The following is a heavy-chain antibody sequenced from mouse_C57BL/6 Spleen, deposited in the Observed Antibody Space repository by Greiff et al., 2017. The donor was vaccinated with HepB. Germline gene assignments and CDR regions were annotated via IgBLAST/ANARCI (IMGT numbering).Heavy chain of an antibody. V-gene: IGHV1-55*01. CDR3: ARDYSNYLDY. J-gene: IGHJ2*01. CDR2: IYPGSGST. CDR1: GYTFTSYW. D-gene: IGHD2-5*01. Sequence: VQLQQSGAELVKPGASVKMSCKASGYTFTSYWITWVKQRPGQGLEWIGDIYPGSGSTNYNEKFKSKATLTVATSSSTAYMQLSSLTSEDSAVYYCARDYSNYLDYWGQGTTLTVSS.